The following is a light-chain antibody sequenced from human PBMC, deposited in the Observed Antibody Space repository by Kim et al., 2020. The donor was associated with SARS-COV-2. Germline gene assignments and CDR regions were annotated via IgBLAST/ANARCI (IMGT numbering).Light chain of an antibody. CDR3: HQYNNWPLYS. J-gene: IGKJ2*03. V-gene: IGKV3-15*01. Sequence: VSPGERATLSCRASQNVGSSLAWYQQKPGQAPRLLIYDASTRATVIPARFSGSGSGTEFTLTINSLQSEDFAVYYCHQYNNWPLYSFGQGTKLEI. CDR2: DAS. CDR1: QNVGSS.